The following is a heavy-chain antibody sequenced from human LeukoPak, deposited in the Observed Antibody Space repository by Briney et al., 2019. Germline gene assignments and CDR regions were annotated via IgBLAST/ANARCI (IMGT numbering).Heavy chain of an antibody. CDR3: AREDVAVDY. Sequence: GGSLRLSCAASGFTFSSYEMNWVRQAPGKGLEWFSYISSSGSTIYYADSVKGRFTISRDNAKNSLYLQMNSLRAEDTAVYYCAREDVAVDYWGQGTLVTVSS. D-gene: IGHD2-15*01. CDR2: ISSSGSTI. CDR1: GFTFSSYE. J-gene: IGHJ4*02. V-gene: IGHV3-48*03.